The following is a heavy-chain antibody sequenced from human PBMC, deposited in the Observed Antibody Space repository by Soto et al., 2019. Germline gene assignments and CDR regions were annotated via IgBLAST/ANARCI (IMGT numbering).Heavy chain of an antibody. Sequence: QVQLVQSGAEVKKPGSSVKVSCRASGGTFRTSAIRWVRQAPGQGLERVGDIMPGVRRPKYAQNFQGRVTITADESTSTAYMELSSLRSDDTAVYYCARDKDRPQLGGNYYYILDVWGQGTAVTVSS. CDR1: GGTFRTSA. J-gene: IGHJ6*02. D-gene: IGHD3-3*02. CDR3: ARDKDRPQLGGNYYYILDV. CDR2: IMPGVRRP. V-gene: IGHV1-69*12.